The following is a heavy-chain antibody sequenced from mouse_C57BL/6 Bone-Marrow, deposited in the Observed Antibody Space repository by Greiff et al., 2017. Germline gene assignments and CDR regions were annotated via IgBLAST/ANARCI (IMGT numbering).Heavy chain of an antibody. CDR1: GYTFTSYG. J-gene: IGHJ2*01. V-gene: IGHV1-81*01. CDR2: IYPRSGNT. CDR3: ARGWLLELFDY. Sequence: QVQLKQSGAELARPGASVKLSCKASGYTFTSYGISWVKQRTGQGLEWIGEIYPRSGNTYYNEKFKGKATLTADKSSSTAYMELRSLTSEDSAVYFCARGWLLELFDYWSQGTTLTVSS. D-gene: IGHD2-3*01.